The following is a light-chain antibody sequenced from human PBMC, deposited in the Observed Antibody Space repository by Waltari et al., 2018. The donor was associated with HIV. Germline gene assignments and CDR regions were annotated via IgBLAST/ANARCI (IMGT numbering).Light chain of an antibody. CDR3: QSFDSSLTTSGVI. Sequence: QSVLTQPPSVSGAPGQRVTISCTGSSSNIGAGYDVHWYPPLPGTAPKLLIYANSNRPSGVPDRFSGSKSGSSASLAITGLQAEDEAHYYCQSFDSSLTTSGVIFGGGTKLTVL. CDR1: SSNIGAGYD. CDR2: ANS. J-gene: IGLJ2*01. V-gene: IGLV1-40*01.